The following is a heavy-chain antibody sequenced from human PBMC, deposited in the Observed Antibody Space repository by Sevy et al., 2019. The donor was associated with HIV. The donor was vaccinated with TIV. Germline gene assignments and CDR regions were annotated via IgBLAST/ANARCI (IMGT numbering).Heavy chain of an antibody. Sequence: GGSLRLSCAASGFTFSDYYMSWIRQAPGKGLEWVSYISSSGSTIYYADSVKGRFTISRDNAKNSLYLQMNSLRAEDMAVYYCAREEVSGVRGIFDYWGQGTLVTVSS. D-gene: IGHD3-10*01. J-gene: IGHJ4*02. CDR3: AREEVSGVRGIFDY. V-gene: IGHV3-11*01. CDR2: ISSSGSTI. CDR1: GFTFSDYY.